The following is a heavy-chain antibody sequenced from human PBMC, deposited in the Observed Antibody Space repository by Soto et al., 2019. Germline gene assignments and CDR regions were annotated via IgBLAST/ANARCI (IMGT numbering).Heavy chain of an antibody. Sequence: QVQLQQWGAGLLKPSETLSLTCAVYGGSFSGYYWSWIRQPPGKGLEWIGEINHSGSTNYNPSLKSRVTMSVDTSNNQYSLEVSSGTAADPSVYYCASGSHDISSGYWGQGTLVTVS. V-gene: IGHV4-34*01. CDR2: INHSGST. D-gene: IGHD3-9*01. J-gene: IGHJ4*02. CDR1: GGSFSGYY. CDR3: ASGSHDISSGY.